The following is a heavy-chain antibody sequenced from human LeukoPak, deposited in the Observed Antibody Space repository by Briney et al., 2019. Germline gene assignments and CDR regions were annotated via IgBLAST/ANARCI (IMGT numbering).Heavy chain of an antibody. D-gene: IGHD6-19*01. J-gene: IGHJ5*02. V-gene: IGHV3-21*01. CDR2: ITTSSSYM. CDR3: AREHIAVAGDNWLDP. Sequence: GGSLRLSCAASGFTFSAYNMNWVRRTPGKGLEWVSSITTSSSYMFYADSVRGRFTISRDNAENSLYLQMNSLRAEDTAVYHCAREHIAVAGDNWLDPWGQGTLVTVSS. CDR1: GFTFSAYN.